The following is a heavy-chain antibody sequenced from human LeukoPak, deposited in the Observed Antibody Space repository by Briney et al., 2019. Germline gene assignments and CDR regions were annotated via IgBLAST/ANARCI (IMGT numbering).Heavy chain of an antibody. CDR3: ARDEAHPNTYYYGSGSYYARLDI. J-gene: IGHJ3*02. CDR2: INHSGST. CDR1: GGSFSGYY. D-gene: IGHD3-10*01. Sequence: PSETLSLTCAVYGGSFSGYYWSWIRQPPGKGLEWIGEINHSGSTNYNPSLKSRVTISVDTSKNQFSLKLSSVTAADMAVYYCARDEAHPNTYYYGSGSYYARLDIWGQGTMVTVSS. V-gene: IGHV4-34*01.